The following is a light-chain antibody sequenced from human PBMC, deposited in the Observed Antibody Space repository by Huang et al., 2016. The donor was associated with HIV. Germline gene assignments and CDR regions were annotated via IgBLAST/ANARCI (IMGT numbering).Light chain of an antibody. V-gene: IGKV3-11*01. CDR2: DTS. Sequence: EIVLTQSPATLSLSPGERATLSCRASQSVGGYLAWYQQKPGQAPRLLIYDTSIRATGIPARFSGSGSETDFTLTISSLEPEEFAVYYCQQPGSFGQGTKVDIK. CDR1: QSVGGY. J-gene: IGKJ2*01. CDR3: QQPGS.